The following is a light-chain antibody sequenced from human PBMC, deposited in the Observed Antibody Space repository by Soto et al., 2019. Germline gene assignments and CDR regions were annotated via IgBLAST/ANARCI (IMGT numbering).Light chain of an antibody. Sequence: DIQLTQSPPTLSASVGDRVTITCRASQSIRYYLAWYQQMPGKAPKLLIYVASSLPSGVQARFSGSGSQTELTLTLSNLQPDDFASFFCQLRITYSQTCCQWTKVEIK. CDR2: VAS. CDR3: QLRITYSQT. CDR1: QSIRYY. V-gene: IGKV1-5*01. J-gene: IGKJ1*01.